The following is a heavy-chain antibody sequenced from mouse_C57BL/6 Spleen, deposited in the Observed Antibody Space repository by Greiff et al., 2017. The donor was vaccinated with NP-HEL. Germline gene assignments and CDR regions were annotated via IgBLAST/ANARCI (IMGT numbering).Heavy chain of an antibody. CDR2: IYPYNGVS. J-gene: IGHJ3*01. V-gene: IGHV1-31*01. CDR1: GYSFTGYY. D-gene: IGHD3-2*02. CDR3: ARFPDSSGYWFAY. Sequence: VQLKESGPELVKPGASVKISCKASGYSFTGYYMHWVKQSHGNILDWIGYIYPYNGVSSYNQKFKGKATLTVDKSSSTAYMELRSLTSEDSAVYYCARFPDSSGYWFAYWGQGTLVTVSA.